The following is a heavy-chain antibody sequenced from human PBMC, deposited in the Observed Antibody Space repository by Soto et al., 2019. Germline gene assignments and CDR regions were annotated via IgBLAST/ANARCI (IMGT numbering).Heavy chain of an antibody. V-gene: IGHV4-30-4*01. J-gene: IGHJ4*02. CDR3: ARVAVAGTRFDY. Sequence: PSGTLALTCTVSGGSIGSGDYFWSWIRQPPGKGLEWIGYIYYSGSTYYNPSFKSRVTISVDKSKNQFSLKLSSVTAADTAVYYCARVAVAGTRFDYWGQGTLVTVSS. CDR1: GGSIGSGDYF. CDR2: IYYSGST. D-gene: IGHD6-19*01.